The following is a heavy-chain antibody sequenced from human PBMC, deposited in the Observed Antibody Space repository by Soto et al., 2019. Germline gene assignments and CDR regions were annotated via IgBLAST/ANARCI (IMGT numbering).Heavy chain of an antibody. CDR3: VIHNYDFWSGYSPNNWFDP. CDR1: GGSISSSSYY. Sequence: PSESLSLTCTVSGGSISSSSYYWGWIRQPPGKELEWIGSIYYSGSTYYNPSLKSRVTISVDTSKNQFSLKLSSVTAADTAVYYCVIHNYDFWSGYSPNNWFDPWGQGTLVTVSS. J-gene: IGHJ5*02. V-gene: IGHV4-39*01. D-gene: IGHD3-3*01. CDR2: IYYSGST.